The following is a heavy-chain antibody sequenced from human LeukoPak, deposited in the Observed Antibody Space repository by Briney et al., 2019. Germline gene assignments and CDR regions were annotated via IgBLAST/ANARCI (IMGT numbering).Heavy chain of an antibody. D-gene: IGHD1-26*01. CDR1: GFTFSSYA. CDR3: AKATNYATSPFDY. J-gene: IGHJ4*02. CDR2: IRGSCGST. V-gene: IGHV3-23*01. Sequence: GGSLRLPCAASGFTFSSYAMSWLRQAPGKGLEWVSAIRGSCGSTYYADSVKDRFTISRDNSKNTLYLQMNSLRAEDTAVYYCAKATNYATSPFDYWGQGTLVTVSS.